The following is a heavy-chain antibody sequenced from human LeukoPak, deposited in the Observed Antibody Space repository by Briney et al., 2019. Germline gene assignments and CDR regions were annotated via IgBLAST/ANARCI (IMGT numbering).Heavy chain of an antibody. CDR3: PRDPRSGHYVDY. CDR1: GYTFSGYA. CDR2: INTNTGNP. J-gene: IGHJ4*02. V-gene: IGHV7-4-1*01. D-gene: IGHD3-22*01. Sequence: GASVKVSCKASGYTFSGYAMNWVRQAPGQGLEWMGWINTNTGNPTYVQGFTGRFVFSRDTSVSTAYLEIFSLKAEDTAVYYRPRDPRSGHYVDYWGQGTLVTVSS.